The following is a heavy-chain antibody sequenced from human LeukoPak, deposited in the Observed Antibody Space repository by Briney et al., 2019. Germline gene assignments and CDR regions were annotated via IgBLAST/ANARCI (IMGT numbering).Heavy chain of an antibody. V-gene: IGHV1-69*01. J-gene: IGHJ6*04. D-gene: IGHD3-10*01. CDR2: ITPIFGTA. CDR3: ATYYGSGSYYNGYGMDV. CDR1: GGTFSSYA. Sequence: VASVKVSCKASGGTFSSYAISWVRQAPGQGLEWMGGITPIFGTANYAQKLQGRVTITADESTSTAYMELSSLRSEDTAVYYCATYYGSGSYYNGYGMDVWGKGTTVTVSS.